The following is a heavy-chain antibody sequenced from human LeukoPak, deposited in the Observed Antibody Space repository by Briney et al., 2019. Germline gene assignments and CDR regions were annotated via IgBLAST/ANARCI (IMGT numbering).Heavy chain of an antibody. CDR3: ARHPIYSGASCSFDY. CDR1: GDSISSSDYY. Sequence: SETLSLTCTVSGDSISSSDYYWGWIRQPPGKGLEWIRSIYYTGATYPNPSLKTRLTISVDTSKNQFSLSLRSVAAADTAVYYCARHPIYSGASCSFDYWGQGTLVTVSS. D-gene: IGHD6-19*01. V-gene: IGHV4-39*01. J-gene: IGHJ4*02. CDR2: IYYTGAT.